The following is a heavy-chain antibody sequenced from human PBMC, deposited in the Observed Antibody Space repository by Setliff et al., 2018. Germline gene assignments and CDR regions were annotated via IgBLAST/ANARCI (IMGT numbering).Heavy chain of an antibody. D-gene: IGHD1-1*01. V-gene: IGHV3-21*04. Sequence: LRLSCAASGFTFSSYSMNWVRQAPGKGLEWVSSISSSSSYIYYADSVKGRFTISRDNSKNTLYLQMNSLRAEDTAVYYCAKTRGSNWNFFYYMDVWGKGTTVTVSS. CDR2: ISSSSSYI. CDR3: AKTRGSNWNFFYYMDV. CDR1: GFTFSSYS. J-gene: IGHJ6*03.